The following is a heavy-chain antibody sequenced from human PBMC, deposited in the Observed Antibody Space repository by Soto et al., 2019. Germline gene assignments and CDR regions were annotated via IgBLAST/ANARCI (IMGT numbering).Heavy chain of an antibody. J-gene: IGHJ4*02. CDR1: GFTFSSYG. CDR3: AKLAIAAAGTVNY. D-gene: IGHD6-13*01. CDR2: ISYDGSNK. Sequence: VGSLRLSCAASGFTFSSYGMHWVRQAPGKGLEWVAVISYDGSNKYYADSVKGRFTISRDNSKNTLYLQMNSLRAEDTAVYYCAKLAIAAAGTVNYWGQGTLVTVSS. V-gene: IGHV3-30*18.